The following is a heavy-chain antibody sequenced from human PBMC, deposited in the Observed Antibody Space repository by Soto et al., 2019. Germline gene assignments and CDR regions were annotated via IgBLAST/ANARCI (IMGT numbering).Heavy chain of an antibody. CDR1: GFIFSNYG. CDR3: AKDRWQWLAHGKLNSDTFDY. Sequence: GGSLRLSCAASGFIFSNYGIHRVRQAPGKGLEWVAVISYDGTNKYYADSVKGRFTISRDNSNNTLYLQMNSLRAEDTAVYYCAKDRWQWLAHGKLNSDTFDYWGPGTMVTVSS. J-gene: IGHJ3*01. V-gene: IGHV3-30*18. D-gene: IGHD6-19*01. CDR2: ISYDGTNK.